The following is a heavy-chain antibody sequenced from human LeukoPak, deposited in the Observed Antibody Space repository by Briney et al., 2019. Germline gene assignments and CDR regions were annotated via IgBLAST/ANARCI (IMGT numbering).Heavy chain of an antibody. J-gene: IGHJ4*02. D-gene: IGHD3-22*01. CDR1: GFTFSSYS. Sequence: GGSLRLSCAASGFTFSSYSMTWVRQAPGKGLEWVSSISSSSSYIYYADSVKGRFTISRDNAKNSLYLQTNSLRAEDTAVYYCPTNYYDSSGYYYVPDYWGQGTLVTVSS. CDR2: ISSSSSYI. V-gene: IGHV3-21*01. CDR3: PTNYYDSSGYYYVPDY.